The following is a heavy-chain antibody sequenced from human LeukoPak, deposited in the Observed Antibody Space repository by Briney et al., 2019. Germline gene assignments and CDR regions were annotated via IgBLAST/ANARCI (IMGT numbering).Heavy chain of an antibody. J-gene: IGHJ4*02. CDR2: IKQDGSQE. V-gene: IGHV3-7*01. CDR3: ARGVPYDSWSGPHYSDY. CDR1: RFTLSTYW. Sequence: GGSLRLSCAASRFTLSTYWMSWVRKAPGKGLEWVAQIKQDGSQEYYVDSVKGRFTISRDSAKNSLYLQMNSLRAEDTAVYYCARGVPYDSWSGPHYSDYWGQGTLVTVSS. D-gene: IGHD3-3*01.